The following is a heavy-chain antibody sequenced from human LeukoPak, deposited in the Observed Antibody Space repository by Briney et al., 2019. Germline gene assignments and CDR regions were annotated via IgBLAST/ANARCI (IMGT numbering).Heavy chain of an antibody. J-gene: IGHJ4*02. CDR1: GYTFTGYY. V-gene: IGHV1-2*02. D-gene: IGHD6-19*01. Sequence: ASVKVSCKASGYTFTGYYMHWVRQAPGQGLEWMGWINPNSGGTNYAQRFQGRVTMTRDTSISTAYMELSRLRSDDTAVYYCARDLNGFTRQWLNYWGQGTLVTASS. CDR3: ARDLNGFTRQWLNY. CDR2: INPNSGGT.